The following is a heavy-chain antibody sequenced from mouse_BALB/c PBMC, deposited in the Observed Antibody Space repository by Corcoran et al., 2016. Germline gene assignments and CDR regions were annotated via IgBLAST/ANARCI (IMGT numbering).Heavy chain of an antibody. Sequence: QIQLVQAGPELKNPGETVKISCKASGHTFTNYGMNWVKKAPGKGLKGMGWINTYTGEPTYADDFKGRFAFYLETSASTAYLQINNLKNEDMATYFCAREPYAMDYWGQGTSVPVSS. CDR1: GHTFTNYG. CDR2: INTYTGEP. V-gene: IGHV9-1*02. J-gene: IGHJ4*01. CDR3: AREPYAMDY.